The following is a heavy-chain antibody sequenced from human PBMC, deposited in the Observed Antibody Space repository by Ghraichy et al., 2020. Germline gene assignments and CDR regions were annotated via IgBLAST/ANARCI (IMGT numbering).Heavy chain of an antibody. D-gene: IGHD6-13*01. CDR1: GYTFTGYF. CDR2: INPNSGGT. V-gene: IGHV1-2*02. Sequence: ASVKVSCKASGYTFTGYFMHWVRQAPGQGLEWMGWINPNSGGTNYAQKFQGRVTMTRDTSISTAYMELSSLRSDDTAVYYCARGRSMAAAGSSDLGDYWGQGTLVTVSS. CDR3: ARGRSMAAAGSSDLGDY. J-gene: IGHJ4*02.